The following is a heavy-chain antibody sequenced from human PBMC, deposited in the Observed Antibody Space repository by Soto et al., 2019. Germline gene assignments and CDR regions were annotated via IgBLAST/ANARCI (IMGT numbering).Heavy chain of an antibody. V-gene: IGHV1-46*01. CDR1: GYTFTSYY. CDR2: INPSGGST. J-gene: IGHJ6*02. Sequence: ASVKVSCKASGYTFTSYYMHWGRQAPGQGLEWMGIINPSGGSTSYAQKFQGRVTMTRDTSTSTVYMELSSLRSEDTAVYYCARDCVWIPDIVVVPVAGYGMDVWGQGTTVTVS. D-gene: IGHD2-2*01. CDR3: ARDCVWIPDIVVVPVAGYGMDV.